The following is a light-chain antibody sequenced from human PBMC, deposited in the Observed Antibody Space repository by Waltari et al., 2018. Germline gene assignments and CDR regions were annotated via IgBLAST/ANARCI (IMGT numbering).Light chain of an antibody. V-gene: IGLV1-44*01. CDR2: KYD. CDR1: SSNIGSNP. Sequence: QPVLTQPPSASGTPGQRVTISCSGSSSNIGSNPLNWYQQLPGMAPKLLIYKYDQLPSGVPDLFSCSKSGTSASLAISVLQSEDEADYYCAAWDDSLNRVFGTGTKVTVL. CDR3: AAWDDSLNRV. J-gene: IGLJ1*01.